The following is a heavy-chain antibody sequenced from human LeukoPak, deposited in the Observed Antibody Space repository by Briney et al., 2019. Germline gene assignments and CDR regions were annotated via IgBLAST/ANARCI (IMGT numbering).Heavy chain of an antibody. D-gene: IGHD6-13*01. CDR3: ARELWAAAAGTRLSWFDP. V-gene: IGHV1-18*01. CDR1: GYTFTSYG. J-gene: IGHJ5*02. CDR2: ISAYNGNT. Sequence: ATVKVSCKASGYTFTSYGISWVRQAPGQGLEWMGWISAYNGNTNYAQKLQGRVTMTTDTSTSTAYMELRSLRSDDTAVYYCARELWAAAAGTRLSWFDPWGQGTLVTVSS.